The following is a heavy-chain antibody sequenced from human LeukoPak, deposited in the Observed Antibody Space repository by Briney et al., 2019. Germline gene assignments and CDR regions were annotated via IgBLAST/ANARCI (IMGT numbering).Heavy chain of an antibody. Sequence: SETLSLTCTVSGGSISSYYWSWTRQPPGKGLEWIGYIYYSGSTNYNPSLKSRVTISVDTSKNQFSLKLSSVTAADTAVYYCARSPGGYCSGGSCYSENWFDPWGQGTLVTVSS. J-gene: IGHJ5*02. CDR3: ARSPGGYCSGGSCYSENWFDP. CDR2: IYYSGST. D-gene: IGHD2-15*01. CDR1: GGSISSYY. V-gene: IGHV4-59*01.